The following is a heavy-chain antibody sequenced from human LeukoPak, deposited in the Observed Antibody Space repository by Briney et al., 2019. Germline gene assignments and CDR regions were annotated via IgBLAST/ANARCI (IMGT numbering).Heavy chain of an antibody. CDR2: IWSDGSRK. CDR1: VFAFSSYV. V-gene: IGHV3-33*01. D-gene: IGHD6-13*01. Sequence: GGSLRLSCAASVFAFSSYVMHWIRQAPGKGLEWVAVIWSDGSRKYYTDSLKGRFTISRDNSKNMLYLQMNSLRVEDTAVYYCASAAGAFDMWGQGTLVTVSS. J-gene: IGHJ3*02. CDR3: ASAAGAFDM.